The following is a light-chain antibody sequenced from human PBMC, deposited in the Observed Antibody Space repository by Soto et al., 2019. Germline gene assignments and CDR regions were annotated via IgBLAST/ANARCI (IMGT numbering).Light chain of an antibody. CDR2: GNN. CDR1: SSNIGAGYD. J-gene: IGLJ2*01. V-gene: IGLV1-40*01. CDR3: QYYVSRLSGGRVGHVV. Sequence: QSVLTQPPSVSGAPGQRVTISCTGSSSNIGAGYDVHWYQQLPGTAPKLLIYGNNNRPSGVPDRFAGSKSGTSASLAVTGLQAEDDADYYCQYYVSRLSGGRVGHVVSGGGTKLTVL.